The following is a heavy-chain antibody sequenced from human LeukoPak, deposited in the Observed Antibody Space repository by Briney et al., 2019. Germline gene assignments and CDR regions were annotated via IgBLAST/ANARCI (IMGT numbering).Heavy chain of an antibody. Sequence: PSETLSLACTVSGGSISSYYWSWIRQPPGKGLEWIGYIYYSGYTNYNPSLKSRVTISVDTSKNQFSLKLSSVTAADTAVYYCARTTMVRGTYYMDVWGKGTTVTISS. CDR2: IYYSGYT. CDR1: GGSISSYY. CDR3: ARTTMVRGTYYMDV. D-gene: IGHD3-10*01. J-gene: IGHJ6*03. V-gene: IGHV4-59*01.